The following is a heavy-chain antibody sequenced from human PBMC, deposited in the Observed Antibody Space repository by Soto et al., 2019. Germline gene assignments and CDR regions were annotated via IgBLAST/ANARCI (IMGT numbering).Heavy chain of an antibody. Sequence: QVRLQESGPGLVKPSQTLALTCTVSGVSLNSDSYYWGWIRQPPVKGLEWIGYIYSSGSTYSSPSHNSPVARAVDTSQNHYSLTLTSVTAAGTAVYFWVRGNDCATVDACQRYVDAWGQGITVAVSP. CDR3: VRGNDCATVDACQRYVDA. J-gene: IGHJ6*01. V-gene: IGHV4-30-4*01. CDR1: GVSLNSDSYY. CDR2: IYSSGST. D-gene: IGHD2-15*01.